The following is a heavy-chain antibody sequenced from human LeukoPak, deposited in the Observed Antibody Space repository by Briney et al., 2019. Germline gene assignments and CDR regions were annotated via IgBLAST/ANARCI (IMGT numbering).Heavy chain of an antibody. CDR1: GYTFTSYY. CDR2: INPSGGST. V-gene: IGHV1-46*01. J-gene: IGHJ4*02. CDR3: ARAVRPDYYDSSGYNPFDY. D-gene: IGHD3-22*01. Sequence: ASVKGSCKASGYTFTSYYMHWVRQAPGQGLEWMGIINPSGGSTSYAQKFQGRVTMTRDTSTSTVYMELSSLRSEDTAVYYCARAVRPDYYDSSGYNPFDYWGQGTLVTVSS.